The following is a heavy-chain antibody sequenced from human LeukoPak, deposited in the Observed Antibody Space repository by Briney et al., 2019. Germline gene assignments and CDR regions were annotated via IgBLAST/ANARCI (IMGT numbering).Heavy chain of an antibody. D-gene: IGHD3-16*01. CDR3: ARGGALGY. CDR1: GFTFSSYA. J-gene: IGHJ4*02. V-gene: IGHV3-30-3*01. CDR2: ISYDGSNK. Sequence: PGRSLRLSCAASGFTFSSYAMHWVRQAPGKGLEWVAVISYDGSNKYYADSVKGRFTISRDNSKNTLYLQMNSLRAEDTAVYYCARGGALGYWGQGTLVTVSS.